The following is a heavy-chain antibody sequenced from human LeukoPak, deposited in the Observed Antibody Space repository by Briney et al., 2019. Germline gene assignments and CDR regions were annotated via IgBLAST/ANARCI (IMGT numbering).Heavy chain of an antibody. J-gene: IGHJ5*02. D-gene: IGHD1-26*01. CDR3: ARGRGSYANWFDP. Sequence: GASLQISCKGSGSIFTSYWIGWVRQLPGKGLEWMGIIYPGDSDTRYSPSFQGQVTISADKSISTAYLQWSSLKASDTAMYYCARGRGSYANWFDPWGQGTLVTVSS. CDR2: IYPGDSDT. CDR1: GSIFTSYW. V-gene: IGHV5-51*01.